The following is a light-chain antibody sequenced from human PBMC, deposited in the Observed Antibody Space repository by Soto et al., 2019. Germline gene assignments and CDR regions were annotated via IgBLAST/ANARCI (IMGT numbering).Light chain of an antibody. V-gene: IGKV3-11*01. CDR1: QSISSY. CDR2: DAS. Sequence: EIMLTQSPDTLSLSPGDRATLSCRSSQSISSYLAWYQQKPGHSPRLLIYDASNRATGIPARFSGSGSGTDFTLTISSLEPEDFAVYYCQQRSDWPPITFGQGTRLEIK. CDR3: QQRSDWPPIT. J-gene: IGKJ5*01.